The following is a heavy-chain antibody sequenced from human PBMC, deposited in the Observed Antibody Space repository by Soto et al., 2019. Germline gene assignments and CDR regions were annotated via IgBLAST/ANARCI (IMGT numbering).Heavy chain of an antibody. CDR1: GGSISNGDYY. Sequence: PSETLSLTCTVSGGSISNGDYYWTWIRQHPVKGLEWVGYIYYSGSTYSNPSLKSRVTISVATSKNQFSLRLSSVTAADTAVYYCARIKGGAAGNFDYWGRGALVTVSS. CDR3: ARIKGGAAGNFDY. D-gene: IGHD6-13*01. V-gene: IGHV4-31*03. J-gene: IGHJ4*02. CDR2: IYYSGST.